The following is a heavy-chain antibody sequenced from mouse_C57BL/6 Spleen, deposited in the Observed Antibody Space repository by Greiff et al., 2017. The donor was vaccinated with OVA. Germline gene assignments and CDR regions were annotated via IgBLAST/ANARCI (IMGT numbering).Heavy chain of an antibody. Sequence: QVQLQQSGPELVQPGASVKLSCTASGYTFTSYDINWVKQRPGQGLEWIGWIYPTAGSTKYNQKFKGKATFTVDTSSSTAYMELHSLPSEDSAVYFCAIEGGIYYYGSSYFDVWGTGTTVTVSS. CDR3: AIEGGIYYYGSSYFDV. V-gene: IGHV1-85*01. J-gene: IGHJ1*03. CDR1: GYTFTSYD. D-gene: IGHD1-1*01. CDR2: IYPTAGST.